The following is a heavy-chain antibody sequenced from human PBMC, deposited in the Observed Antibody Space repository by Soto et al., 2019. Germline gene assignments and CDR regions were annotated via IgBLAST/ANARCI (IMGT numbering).Heavy chain of an antibody. J-gene: IGHJ4*02. Sequence: LXLSCAASGFTFSNYSMVWVRQAPGKGLEWVSAIARAGDLIRYADSVKGRFTISRDNSNNTLYLQMSSLRAEDTAIYFCAKSLTVQVLYYFDHWGPGTQVTVSS. CDR2: IARAGDLI. CDR3: AKSLTVQVLYYFDH. CDR1: GFTFSNYS. V-gene: IGHV3-23*01. D-gene: IGHD2-2*01.